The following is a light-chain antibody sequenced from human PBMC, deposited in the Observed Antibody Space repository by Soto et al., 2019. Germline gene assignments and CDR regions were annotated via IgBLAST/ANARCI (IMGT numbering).Light chain of an antibody. CDR3: QQSGSSPLFN. Sequence: EIVLTQSPGTLSLSPGERATLSCRASQSVSSSHLACYQQKPGQSPRLLIYGASSRATGIPDRFSGSGSGTDCTLTISRLAPEDFAVYAWQQSGSSPLFNFGPGTQVSIK. CDR1: QSVSSSH. CDR2: GAS. J-gene: IGKJ3*01. V-gene: IGKV3-20*01.